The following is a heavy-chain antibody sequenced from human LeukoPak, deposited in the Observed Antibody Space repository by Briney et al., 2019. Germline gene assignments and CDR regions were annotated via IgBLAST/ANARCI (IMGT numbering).Heavy chain of an antibody. CDR3: AREKPVYYDFWSGYSYDYGMDV. CDR1: VYTFTSYD. Sequence: GASVKVSCKASVYTFTSYDVNWVRQASGQGLEWMGWRSPTSGNTGYVQGFQGRVTMTRNPSTSTAYMELSSLRSEDTAVYYCAREKPVYYDFWSGYSYDYGMDVWGQGTTVTVSS. J-gene: IGHJ6*02. V-gene: IGHV1-8*01. D-gene: IGHD3-3*01. CDR2: RSPTSGNT.